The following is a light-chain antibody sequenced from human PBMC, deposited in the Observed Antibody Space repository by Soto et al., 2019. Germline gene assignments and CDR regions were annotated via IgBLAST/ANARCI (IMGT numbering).Light chain of an antibody. Sequence: ALTQPRSASGSPGQSITISCTGTSSDVGGYNYVSWYQQHPAKAPKLIIFDVSKRPSGVPNRFSGSKSGNTASLTISGLRAEDEADYYCCSYVGRNTYVFGTGTKLTVL. CDR2: DVS. CDR1: SSDVGGYNY. V-gene: IGLV2-11*01. CDR3: CSYVGRNTYV. J-gene: IGLJ1*01.